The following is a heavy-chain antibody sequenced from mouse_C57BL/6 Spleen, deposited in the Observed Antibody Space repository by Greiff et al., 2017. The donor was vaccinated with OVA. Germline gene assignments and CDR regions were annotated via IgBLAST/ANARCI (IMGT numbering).Heavy chain of an antibody. CDR2: ISSGSSTI. CDR1: GFTFSDYG. CDR3: ANDVWFAY. V-gene: IGHV5-17*01. Sequence: EVKLMESGGGLVKPGGSLKLSCAASGFTFSDYGMHWVRQAPEKGLEWVAYISSGSSTIYYADTVKGRFTISRDNAKNTLFLQMTSLRSEDTAMYYCANDVWFAYWGQGTLVTVSA. J-gene: IGHJ3*01.